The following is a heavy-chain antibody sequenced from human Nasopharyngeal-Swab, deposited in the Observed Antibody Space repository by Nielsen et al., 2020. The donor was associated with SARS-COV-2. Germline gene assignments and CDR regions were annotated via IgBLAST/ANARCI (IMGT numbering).Heavy chain of an antibody. Sequence: ESLKISCAVSGLTVSSTYMSWVRQAPGKGLEWIGSIYYSGTTYYKPSLKGRVTISVDTSKNQFSLKLSSVTAADTAVYYCARAPITMIVVVDAFDIWGQGTMVTVSS. V-gene: IGHV4-39*07. CDR1: GLTVSSTY. D-gene: IGHD3-22*01. CDR3: ARAPITMIVVVDAFDI. J-gene: IGHJ3*02. CDR2: IYYSGTT.